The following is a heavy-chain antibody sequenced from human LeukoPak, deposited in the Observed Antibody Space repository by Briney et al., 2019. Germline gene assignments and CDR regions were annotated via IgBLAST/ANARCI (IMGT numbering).Heavy chain of an antibody. CDR1: GYTFTSYY. CDR3: ARGLLTAYGSGSYGDWFDP. J-gene: IGHJ5*02. V-gene: IGHV1-46*01. D-gene: IGHD3-10*01. CDR2: INPSGGST. Sequence: GAPVKVSCKASGYTFTSYYMHWVRQAPGQGLEWMGIINPSGGSTSYAQKFQGRVTMTRDTSTSTVYMELSSLRSEDTAVYYCARGLLTAYGSGSYGDWFDPWGQGTLVTVSS.